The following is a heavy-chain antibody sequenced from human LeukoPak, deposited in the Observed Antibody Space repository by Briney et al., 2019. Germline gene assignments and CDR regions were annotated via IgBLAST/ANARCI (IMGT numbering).Heavy chain of an antibody. CDR1: GFTFGDYA. Sequence: PGGSLRLSCTASGFTFGDYAMSWVRQAPGKGLEWVAVISYDGSNKYYADSVKGRFTISRDNSKNTLYLQMSSLRAEDTAVYYCARDKQWLGPLDYWGQGTLVTVSS. CDR2: ISYDGSNK. V-gene: IGHV3-30-3*01. CDR3: ARDKQWLGPLDY. J-gene: IGHJ4*02. D-gene: IGHD6-19*01.